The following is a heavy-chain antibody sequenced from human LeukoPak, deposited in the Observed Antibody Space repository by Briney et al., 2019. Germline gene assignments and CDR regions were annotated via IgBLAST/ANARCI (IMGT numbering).Heavy chain of an antibody. Sequence: GGSLRLSCAASGFTFSSYAMSWVRQAPGKGLEWVSAISGSGGSTYYADSVKGRFTISRDNSKNTLYLQMNRLRAEDTAVYYCAKDRTPYSTSRFDFWGQGTLVTVSS. V-gene: IGHV3-23*01. D-gene: IGHD6-6*01. CDR3: AKDRTPYSTSRFDF. J-gene: IGHJ4*02. CDR2: ISGSGGST. CDR1: GFTFSSYA.